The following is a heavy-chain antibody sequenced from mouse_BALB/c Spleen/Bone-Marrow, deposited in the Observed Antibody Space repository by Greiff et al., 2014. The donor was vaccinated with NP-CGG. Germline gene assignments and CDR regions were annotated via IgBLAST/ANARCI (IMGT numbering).Heavy chain of an antibody. CDR2: INPNNGGT. J-gene: IGHJ3*01. CDR1: GYTFTEYT. CDR3: AREAYYYGSSPGWFAY. V-gene: IGHV1-18*01. D-gene: IGHD1-1*01. Sequence: VQLQQSXPELVKPGASVKISCKTSGYTFTEYTMHWVKQSHGKSLEWIGGINPNNGGTSYNQKFKGKATLTVDKSSSTAYMEPRSLTSEDSAFYYCAREAYYYGSSPGWFAYWGQGTLVPVSA.